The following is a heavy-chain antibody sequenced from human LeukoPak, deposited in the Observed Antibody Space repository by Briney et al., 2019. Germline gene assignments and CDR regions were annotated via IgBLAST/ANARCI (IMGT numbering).Heavy chain of an antibody. CDR3: ARVAARRVLNY. CDR1: GGSISSGGYY. J-gene: IGHJ4*02. Sequence: SETLSLTCTVSGGSISSGGYYWSWIRQHPGKGLEWIGYIYYSGSTYYNPSLKSRVTISVDTSKNQFSLKLSSVTAADTAVYYCARVAARRVLNYWGQGTLVTVSS. CDR2: IYYSGST. D-gene: IGHD6-6*01. V-gene: IGHV4-31*03.